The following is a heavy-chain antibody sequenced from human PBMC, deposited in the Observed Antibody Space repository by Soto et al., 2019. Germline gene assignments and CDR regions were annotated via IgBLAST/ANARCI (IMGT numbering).Heavy chain of an antibody. J-gene: IGHJ6*02. CDR2: INPSGGST. D-gene: IGHD4-4*01. Sequence: ASVKVSCKASGYTFTIYYMHWVRQAPGQGLEWMGIINPSGGSTSYAQKFQGRVTMTRDTSTSTVYMELSSLRSEDTAVYYCARVQTVTTQIYYYYGMDVWGQGTTVTVSS. CDR3: ARVQTVTTQIYYYYGMDV. V-gene: IGHV1-46*01. CDR1: GYTFTIYY.